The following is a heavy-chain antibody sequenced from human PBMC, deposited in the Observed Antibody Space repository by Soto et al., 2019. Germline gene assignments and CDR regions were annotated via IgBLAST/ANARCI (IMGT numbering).Heavy chain of an antibody. D-gene: IGHD3-9*01. CDR3: ARDGMTTGDS. J-gene: IGHJ4*02. Sequence: PSETLSLTCIVSGVSVRSYTWSWVRQPANKGLEWIGRVFSSVSATYNPSLKSRVSISMDTAENRISLRLDSVTAADAGVYFCARDGMTTGDSWGPGTLVTSPQ. CDR1: GVSVRSYT. V-gene: IGHV4-4*07. CDR2: VFSSVSA.